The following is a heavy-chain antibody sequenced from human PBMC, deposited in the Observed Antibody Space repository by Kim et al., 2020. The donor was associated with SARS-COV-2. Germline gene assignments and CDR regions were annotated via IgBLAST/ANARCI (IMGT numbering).Heavy chain of an antibody. D-gene: IGHD3-10*01. CDR1: GFTFSDYY. CDR2: ISSSSSYT. V-gene: IGHV3-11*06. J-gene: IGHJ5*02. Sequence: GGSLRLSCAASGFTFSDYYMSWIRQAPGKGLEWVSYISSSSSYTNYADSVKGRFTISRDNAKNSLYLQMNSLRAEDTAVYYCARVQVYYGSGSYYSKSGQEVRFDPWGQGTLVTVSA. CDR3: ARVQVYYGSGSYYSKSGQEVRFDP.